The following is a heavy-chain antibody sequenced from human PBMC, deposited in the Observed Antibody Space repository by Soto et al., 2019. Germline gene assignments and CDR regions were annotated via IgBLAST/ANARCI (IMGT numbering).Heavy chain of an antibody. CDR2: IYSSGST. V-gene: IGHV4-39*01. D-gene: IGHD3-10*01. J-gene: IGHJ6*02. CDR1: VVSIGGSNYF. CDR3: TRRRFGVRPVTTMDV. Sequence: PSETLSLTCTVSVVSIGGSNYFCGWIRQSPGTGLEWLGTIYSSGSTYYNPSLKSRITMSLDTSKNQFSLNLGSVTAADTAVYYCTRRRFGVRPVTTMDVWGPATTVTVSS.